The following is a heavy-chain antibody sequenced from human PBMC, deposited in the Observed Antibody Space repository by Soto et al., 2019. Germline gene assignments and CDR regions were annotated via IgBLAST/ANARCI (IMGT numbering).Heavy chain of an antibody. CDR2: INHSGST. V-gene: IGHV4-34*01. D-gene: IGHD2-2*01. Sequence: PSETLCLTCAGYGGTFSGYYWSWIRQPPGKGLEWIGEINHSGSTNYNPSLKSRVTISVDTSKNQFSLKLSSVTAADTAVYYCARGVVVRVSAYYNYYYGMHVWGHGTTVTV. J-gene: IGHJ6*02. CDR3: ARGVVVRVSAYYNYYYGMHV. CDR1: GGTFSGYY.